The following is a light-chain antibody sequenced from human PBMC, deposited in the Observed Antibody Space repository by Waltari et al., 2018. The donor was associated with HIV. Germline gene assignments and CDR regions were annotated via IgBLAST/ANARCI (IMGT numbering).Light chain of an antibody. CDR1: SSDVGGYTY. Sequence: QSALTQPASLSGSPGQSITISCTGTSSDVGGYTYVSWYQQYPGKAPKLLIYDVTDRPSGVSYRFFGSKSGNTASLTISGLQAEDEADYYCSSYTSSTAWVFGGGTKVTVL. J-gene: IGLJ3*02. CDR3: SSYTSSTAWV. CDR2: DVT. V-gene: IGLV2-14*01.